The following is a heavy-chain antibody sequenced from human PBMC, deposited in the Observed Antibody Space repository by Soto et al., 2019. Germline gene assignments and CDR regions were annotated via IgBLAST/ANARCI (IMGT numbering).Heavy chain of an antibody. CDR2: IFSSGST. CDR1: GGSINTFY. V-gene: IGHV4-4*07. D-gene: IGHD5-12*01. J-gene: IGHJ4*02. Sequence: SETLSLTCTVSGGSINTFYWSWVRQPAGKGLEWVGRIFSSGSTSLNPSLESRVAMSVDTSKNHFSLNLSSVTAADMAVYYCAREGSYSAYNFAHGIQLWSFDFWGQGALVTVSS. CDR3: AREGSYSAYNFAHGIQLWSFDF.